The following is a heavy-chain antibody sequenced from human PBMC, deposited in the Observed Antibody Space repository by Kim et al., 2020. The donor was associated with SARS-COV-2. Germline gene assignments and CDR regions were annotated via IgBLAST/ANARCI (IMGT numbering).Heavy chain of an antibody. Sequence: TYYNPSLKSRVTISVDTSKNQLSLELSSVTAADTAVYYCARRGRGGYEDYWGQGTLVTVSS. CDR2: T. V-gene: IGHV4-31*02. J-gene: IGHJ4*02. CDR3: ARRGRGGYEDY. D-gene: IGHD5-12*01.